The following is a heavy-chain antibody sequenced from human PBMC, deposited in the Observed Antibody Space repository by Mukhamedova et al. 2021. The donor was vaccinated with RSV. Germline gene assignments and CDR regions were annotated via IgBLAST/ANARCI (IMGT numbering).Heavy chain of an antibody. CDR2: VDPEDGDT. J-gene: IGHJ5*02. CDR3: ATVGCSSTSCSVGWFDP. Sequence: GKGLEWMGLVDPEDGDTIYAEKFQGRVTITADTSTDTAYMELSSLRSVDTAVYYCATVGCSSTSCSVGWFDPWGQGTLVTVSS. V-gene: IGHV1-69-2*01. D-gene: IGHD2-2*01.